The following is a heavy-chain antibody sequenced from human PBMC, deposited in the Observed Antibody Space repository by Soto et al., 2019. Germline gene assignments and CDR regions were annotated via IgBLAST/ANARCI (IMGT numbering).Heavy chain of an antibody. D-gene: IGHD3-10*01. CDR2: MNPNSGNT. CDR1: GYTFTSYG. Sequence: ASVKVSCKASGYTFTSYGISWVRQAPGQGLEWMGWMNPNSGNTGYAQKFQGRVTMTRNTSISTAYMELSSLRSEDTAVYYCARGRSTMVRGVRMYYYYGMDVWG. CDR3: ARGRSTMVRGVRMYYYYGMDV. V-gene: IGHV1-8*02. J-gene: IGHJ6*02.